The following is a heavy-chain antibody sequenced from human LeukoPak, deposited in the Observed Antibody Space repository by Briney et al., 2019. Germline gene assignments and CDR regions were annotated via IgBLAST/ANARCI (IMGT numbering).Heavy chain of an antibody. CDR2: ISSSGNTI. Sequence: GGSLRLSCAASGFTFSDYYMSWIRQAPGKGLEWVSYISSSGNTIYYADSVKGRFTISRDNAKNSLYLQVSSLRAEDTAVYYCAKDRGNNYGLGVSWGQGTLVTVSS. J-gene: IGHJ5*02. CDR3: AKDRGNNYGLGVS. CDR1: GFTFSDYY. D-gene: IGHD5-18*01. V-gene: IGHV3-11*01.